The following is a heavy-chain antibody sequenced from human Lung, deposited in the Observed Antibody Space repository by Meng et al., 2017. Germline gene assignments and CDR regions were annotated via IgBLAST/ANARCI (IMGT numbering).Heavy chain of an antibody. CDR2: IKSKPDGETI. CDR1: GFTFSNAY. V-gene: IGHV3-15*01. CDR3: SGHIDY. Sequence: FVESGGGLVKPGGSLRLSCEGSGFTFSNAYMTWVRQVPGKRLEWVGRIKSKPDGETIDYATPVKGRFTISRDDSKNTVYLQMNSLKTEDTAVYYCSGHIDYWGQGTLVTVSS. D-gene: IGHD5-12*01. J-gene: IGHJ4*02.